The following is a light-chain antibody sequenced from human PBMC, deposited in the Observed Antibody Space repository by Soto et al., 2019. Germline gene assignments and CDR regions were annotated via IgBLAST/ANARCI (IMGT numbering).Light chain of an antibody. CDR2: DTS. V-gene: IGKV3D-15*01. CDR3: QQYDSSPWT. J-gene: IGKJ1*01. CDR1: QSVSSN. Sequence: EIVMTQSPATLSVSPGERATLSCRASQSVSSNLAWYQQTPGQAPRLLVYDTSYRATGVPDRFSGSGSGTDFTLTISRLEPEDSAVYYCQQYDSSPWTFGQGTK.